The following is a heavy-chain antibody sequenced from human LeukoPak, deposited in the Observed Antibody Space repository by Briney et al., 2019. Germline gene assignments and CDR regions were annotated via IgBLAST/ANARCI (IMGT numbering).Heavy chain of an antibody. Sequence: ASVKVSCKASGYTFTGYYMHWVRQAPGQGLEWMGWINPNSGGTNYAQKFQGRVTMTRDTSISTAYMELSRLRSDDTAVYYCARDPSGPYNWFDPWGREPWSPSPQ. V-gene: IGHV1-2*02. CDR2: INPNSGGT. CDR1: GYTFTGYY. J-gene: IGHJ5*02. CDR3: ARDPSGPYNWFDP.